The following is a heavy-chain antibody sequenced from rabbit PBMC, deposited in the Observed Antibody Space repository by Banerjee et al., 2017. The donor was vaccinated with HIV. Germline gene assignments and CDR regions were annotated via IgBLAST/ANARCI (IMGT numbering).Heavy chain of an antibody. D-gene: IGHD2-1*01. CDR2: IYISNGST. Sequence: QSLEESGGDLVKPGASLTLTCTASGFSFSSSYYMCWVRQAPGKGLEWIACIYISNGSTYYASWATGRFTISKTSSTTVTLQMTSLTAADTATYFCVRETYDDYTLWGPGTLVTVS. CDR3: VRETYDDYTL. CDR1: GFSFSSSYY. J-gene: IGHJ4*01. V-gene: IGHV1S40*01.